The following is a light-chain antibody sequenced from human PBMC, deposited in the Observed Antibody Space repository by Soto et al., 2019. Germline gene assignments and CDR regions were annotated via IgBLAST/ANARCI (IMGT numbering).Light chain of an antibody. CDR1: QRVSSH. J-gene: IGKJ1*01. CDR2: GAS. V-gene: IGKV3D-15*01. Sequence: ETVMTPSPVTLSVSPVDTATLSCRASQRVSSHLAWYQQKPGQAPRLLIYGASSRATGIPDRFSGSGSGTEFTLTISGLQSEDFAVYYCQQYNNWPWTFGQGTKVDIK. CDR3: QQYNNWPWT.